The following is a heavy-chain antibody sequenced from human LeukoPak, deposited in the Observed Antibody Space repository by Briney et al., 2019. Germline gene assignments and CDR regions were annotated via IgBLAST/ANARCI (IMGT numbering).Heavy chain of an antibody. Sequence: PSETLSLTCTVSGGSISSYYWSWIRQPPGKGLEWIGYIYYGGSTNYNPSLKSRVTISVDTSKNQFSLKLSSVTAADTAVYYCARVSTISGFDPWGQGTLVTVSS. CDR1: GGSISSYY. D-gene: IGHD3-9*01. CDR3: ARVSTISGFDP. V-gene: IGHV4-59*01. CDR2: IYYGGST. J-gene: IGHJ5*02.